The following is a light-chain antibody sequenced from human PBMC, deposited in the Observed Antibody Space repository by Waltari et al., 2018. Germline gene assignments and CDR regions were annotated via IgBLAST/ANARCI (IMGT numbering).Light chain of an antibody. CDR3: NSYTSSSSLDGSVV. CDR1: NTDVGASNY. Sequence: QSALTQPASAHGSPGQSITISCTGTNTDVGASNYVTWFQQHPGKAPKLILYEVSNRPSGVSNRFSGSKSGNTASLTISGLQAEDEADYYCNSYTSSSSLDGSVVFGGGTKVTVL. V-gene: IGLV2-14*01. J-gene: IGLJ2*01. CDR2: EVS.